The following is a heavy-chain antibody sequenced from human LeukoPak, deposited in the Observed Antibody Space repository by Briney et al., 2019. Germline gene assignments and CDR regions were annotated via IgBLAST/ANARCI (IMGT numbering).Heavy chain of an antibody. V-gene: IGHV4-31*03. Sequence: SETLSLTCTVSGGSISSGGYYWTWIRQHPGKGLEWIGYIYYSGSTYYNPSLKSRVTISGDTSKNQFSLKLSSVTAADTAVYYCSTGGILTGFYGWYFDLWGRGTLVTVSS. D-gene: IGHD3-9*01. J-gene: IGHJ2*01. CDR3: STGGILTGFYGWYFDL. CDR1: GGSISSGGYY. CDR2: IYYSGST.